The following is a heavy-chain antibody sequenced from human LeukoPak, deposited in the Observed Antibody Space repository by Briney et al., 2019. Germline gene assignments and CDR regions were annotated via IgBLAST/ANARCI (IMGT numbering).Heavy chain of an antibody. D-gene: IGHD3-22*01. V-gene: IGHV4-34*01. CDR3: ARDYYDSSGYYFFDP. CDR1: GGSFSGYY. Sequence: PSETLSLTCAVYGGSFSGYYWSWIRQPPGKRLEWIGEINHSGSTNYNPSLKSRVTISVDTSKNQFSLKLSSVTAADTAVYYCARDYYDSSGYYFFDPWGQGTLVTVSS. J-gene: IGHJ5*02. CDR2: INHSGST.